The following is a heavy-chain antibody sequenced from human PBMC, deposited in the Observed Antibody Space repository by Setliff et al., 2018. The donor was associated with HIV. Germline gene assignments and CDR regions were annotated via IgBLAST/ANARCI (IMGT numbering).Heavy chain of an antibody. Sequence: SVKVSCKASGGTLSTYGISWVRQAPGQGLEWMGGIIPVLGITNYAQKFQGRVTITADKSTSTAYMELSSLRSEDTAVYYCARAPGDYEVWFDPWGQGTLVTVSS. D-gene: IGHD4-17*01. V-gene: IGHV1-69*10. CDR2: IIPVLGIT. J-gene: IGHJ5*02. CDR1: GGTLSTYG. CDR3: ARAPGDYEVWFDP.